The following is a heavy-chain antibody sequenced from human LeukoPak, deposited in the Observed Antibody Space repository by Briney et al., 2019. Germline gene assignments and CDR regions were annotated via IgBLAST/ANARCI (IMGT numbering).Heavy chain of an antibody. CDR2: IYHSGST. CDR3: ATPYIDYYGSGSYYNGAFDP. CDR1: GYSISSGYY. V-gene: IGHV4-38-2*02. J-gene: IGHJ5*02. D-gene: IGHD3-10*01. Sequence: SETLSLTCTVSGYSISSGYYWGWIRQPPGKGLEWIGSIYHSGSTYYNPSLKSRVTISVDTSKNQFSLKLSSVTAADTAVYYCATPYIDYYGSGSYYNGAFDPWGQGTLVTVSS.